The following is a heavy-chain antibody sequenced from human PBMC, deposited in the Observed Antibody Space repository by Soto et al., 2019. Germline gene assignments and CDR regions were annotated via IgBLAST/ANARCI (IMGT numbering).Heavy chain of an antibody. Sequence: EVPVIQSGGGLVQPGGFLRLSCEGSGFTLDNNWMHWVRQAPGKGLEWVSLIKSDGTTTNYADSVKGRFTVSRDNARNTLYLHMNSLRVEDTAIYYWTHFTLWGQGIKVTVSS. CDR2: IKSDGTTT. J-gene: IGHJ3*01. D-gene: IGHD3-3*02. V-gene: IGHV3-74*01. CDR3: THFTL. CDR1: GFTLDNNW.